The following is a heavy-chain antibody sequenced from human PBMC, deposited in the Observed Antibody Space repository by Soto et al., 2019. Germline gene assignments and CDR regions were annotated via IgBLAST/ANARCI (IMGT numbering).Heavy chain of an antibody. CDR2: ISYTGSTI. CDR3: ARGLRIYYDRSGLHY. Sequence: GGSLRLSCAASGFTFSNYEMNWVRQTPGKGLEWVSYISYTGSTIYYADSVRGRFTISRDNSKNSLYLQMNSLRAEDTAVYYCARGLRIYYDRSGLHYWGQGTLVTVSS. CDR1: GFTFSNYE. D-gene: IGHD3-22*01. J-gene: IGHJ4*02. V-gene: IGHV3-48*03.